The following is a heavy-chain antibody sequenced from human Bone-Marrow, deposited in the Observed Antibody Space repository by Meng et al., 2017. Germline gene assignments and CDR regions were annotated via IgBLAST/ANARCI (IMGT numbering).Heavy chain of an antibody. CDR1: GFTFSTYN. CDR2: INDDGSST. D-gene: IGHD5-18*01. J-gene: IGHJ4*02. Sequence: VQLVESVGGLIQPGGSLRLSCAASGFTFSTYNMHWVRQAPGKGLVWVSRINDDGSSTTYTDSVRGRFTISRDNAKNTLYLQMNSLRGEDTAIYFCARGQDTPMVSPDYWGQGTLVTVSS. V-gene: IGHV3-74*01. CDR3: ARGQDTPMVSPDY.